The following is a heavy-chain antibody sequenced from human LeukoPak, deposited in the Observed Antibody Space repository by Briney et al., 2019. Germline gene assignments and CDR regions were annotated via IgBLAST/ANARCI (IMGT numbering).Heavy chain of an antibody. V-gene: IGHV1-69*05. CDR3: ARNFLDSSGYYPRVYFDY. J-gene: IGHJ4*02. CDR1: GGTFSSYA. CDR2: IIPIFGTA. Sequence: SVKVSCKASGGTFSSYAISWVRQAPGQGLEWTGGIIPIFGTANYAQKFQGRVTITTDESTSTAYMELSSLRSEDTAVYYCARNFLDSSGYYPRVYFDYWGQGTLVTVSS. D-gene: IGHD3-22*01.